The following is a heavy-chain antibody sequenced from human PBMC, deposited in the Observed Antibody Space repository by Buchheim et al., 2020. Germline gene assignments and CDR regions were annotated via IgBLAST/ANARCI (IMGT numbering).Heavy chain of an antibody. Sequence: QVQLQESGPGLVKPSETLSLTCTVSGGSISSYYWSWIRQPPGKGLEWIGYIYYSGSTNYNPSLKSRVTISVDTSKNQFSLKLSSVTAADTAVYYCARGVVSQWLVNYYYGMDVWGQGTT. CDR1: GGSISSYY. V-gene: IGHV4-59*01. D-gene: IGHD6-19*01. J-gene: IGHJ6*02. CDR3: ARGVVSQWLVNYYYGMDV. CDR2: IYYSGST.